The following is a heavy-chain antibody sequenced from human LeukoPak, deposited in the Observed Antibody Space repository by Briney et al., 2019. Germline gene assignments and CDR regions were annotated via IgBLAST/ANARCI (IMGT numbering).Heavy chain of an antibody. V-gene: IGHV3-23*01. CDR2: ISDSGGNT. CDR3: ARRQGSYFDTSGYYYG. CDR1: GFTFSNFH. J-gene: IGHJ4*02. Sequence: GGSLRLSCAASGFTFSNFHMTWVRQSPGKGLEWVSAISDSGGNTWYADSVKGRFTISRDNAKNSLYLQMNSLRAEDTAVYYCARRQGSYFDTSGYYYGWGQGTLVTVSS. D-gene: IGHD3-22*01.